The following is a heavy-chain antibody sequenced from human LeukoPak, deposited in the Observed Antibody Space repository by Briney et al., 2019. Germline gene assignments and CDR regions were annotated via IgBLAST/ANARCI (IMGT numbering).Heavy chain of an antibody. CDR1: GFIFSRYW. Sequence: GGSLRLSCAASGFIFSRYWMNWVRQAPGKGLEGVANIKGDGHEKNYVDSVKGRFSISRDNARNSLYLQMDSLRAEDTAVYYCAKEGAYPIITYDSWGQGALITVSS. CDR3: AKEGAYPIITYDS. CDR2: IKGDGHEK. D-gene: IGHD3-10*01. J-gene: IGHJ5*01. V-gene: IGHV3-7*01.